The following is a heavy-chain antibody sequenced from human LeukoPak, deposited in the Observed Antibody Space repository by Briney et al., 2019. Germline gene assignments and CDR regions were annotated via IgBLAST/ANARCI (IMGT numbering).Heavy chain of an antibody. CDR3: ARGGEVRGVISYYYYYMDV. J-gene: IGHJ6*03. Sequence: ASVKVSCKASGYTFTSYYMHWVRQAPGQGLEWMGIINPSGGSTSYAQKFQGRVTMTRDTSTSTVYMELSSLRSEDTAVYYCARGGEVRGVISYYYYYMDVWGKGTTVTISS. CDR1: GYTFTSYY. V-gene: IGHV1-46*01. CDR2: INPSGGST. D-gene: IGHD3-10*01.